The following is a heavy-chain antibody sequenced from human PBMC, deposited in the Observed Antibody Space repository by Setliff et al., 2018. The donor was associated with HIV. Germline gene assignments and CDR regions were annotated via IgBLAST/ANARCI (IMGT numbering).Heavy chain of an antibody. CDR3: GRQVPVPGVAVTPIDY. J-gene: IGHJ4*02. CDR2: IFYTGST. CDR1: GGSISSYY. D-gene: IGHD3-22*01. V-gene: IGHV4-59*08. Sequence: SETLSLTCTVSGGSISSYYWTWLRQFPGKGLEWIGFIFYTGSTTYNPSLNSRVTISVDTSKNQFSLKVTSVTAADTAVYYCGRQVPVPGVAVTPIDYWGQGTLVTV.